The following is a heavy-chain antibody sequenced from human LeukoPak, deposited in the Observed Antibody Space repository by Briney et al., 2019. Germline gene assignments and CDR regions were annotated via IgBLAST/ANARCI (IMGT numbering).Heavy chain of an antibody. D-gene: IGHD2-15*01. CDR2: MSGSGGST. J-gene: IGHJ4*02. CDR3: AKVGGHCSGGSCPSYFDY. Sequence: GGSLRLSCAVSGFTFSSYAMSWVRQAPGKGLEWVSAMSGSGGSTYYADSVKGRFTISRDNSKNTLYLQMNSLRVEDTAVYYCAKVGGHCSGGSCPSYFDYWGQGTLVTVSS. V-gene: IGHV3-23*01. CDR1: GFTFSSYA.